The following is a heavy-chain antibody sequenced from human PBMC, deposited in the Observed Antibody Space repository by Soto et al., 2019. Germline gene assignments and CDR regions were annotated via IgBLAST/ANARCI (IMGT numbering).Heavy chain of an antibody. CDR1: GGTFSSYT. CDR2: IIPILGIA. V-gene: IGHV1-69*02. D-gene: IGHD5-12*01. Sequence: SVKVSCKASGGTFSSYTISWVRQAPGQGLEWMGRIIPILGIANYAQKFQGRVTITADESTSTAYMELSSLRSEDTAVYYCARGYSGYDYYYGMDVWGQGTTVTVSS. CDR3: ARGYSGYDYYYGMDV. J-gene: IGHJ6*02.